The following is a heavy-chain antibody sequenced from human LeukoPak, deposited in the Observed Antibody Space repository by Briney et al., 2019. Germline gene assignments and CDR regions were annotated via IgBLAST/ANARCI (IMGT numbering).Heavy chain of an antibody. CDR1: GFTFSSYA. V-gene: IGHV3-23*01. Sequence: GGSLRLSCAASGFTFSSYAMSWVRQAPGKGLEWVSAISGSGGSTYYADSVKGRFTISRDNSKNTLYLQMNSLRAEDTAVYYCATPYYDILIGYLEYFQHWGQGTLVTVSS. J-gene: IGHJ1*01. D-gene: IGHD3-9*01. CDR2: ISGSGGST. CDR3: ATPYYDILIGYLEYFQH.